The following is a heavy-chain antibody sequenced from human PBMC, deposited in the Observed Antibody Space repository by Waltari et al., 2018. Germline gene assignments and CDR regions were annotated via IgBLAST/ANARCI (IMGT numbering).Heavy chain of an antibody. J-gene: IGHJ2*01. CDR1: GFTFSRYA. CDR3: AKTYYYGSGSYPYWYFDL. D-gene: IGHD3-10*01. V-gene: IGHV3-23*01. CDR2: ISGRGGSP. Sequence: VQLLESGGGLVQPGGSLRLSCSASGFTFSRYAMRWVRQAPGKGLEWVSAISGRGGSPYYADSVKGRFTISRDNSKNTLYLQMNSLRAEDTAVYYCAKTYYYGSGSYPYWYFDLWGRGTLVTVSS.